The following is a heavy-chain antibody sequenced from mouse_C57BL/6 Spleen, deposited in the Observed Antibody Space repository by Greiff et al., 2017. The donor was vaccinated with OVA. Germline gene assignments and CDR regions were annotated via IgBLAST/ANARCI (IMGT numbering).Heavy chain of an antibody. CDR1: GYAFSSSW. V-gene: IGHV1-82*01. CDR3: ARTYGSSSYYFDY. Sequence: VKLQESGPELVKPGASVKISCKASGYAFSSSWMNWVKQRPGKGLEWIGRIYPGDGDTNYNGKFKGKATLTADKSSSTAYMQLSSLTSEDSAVYFCARTYGSSSYYFDYWGQGTTLTVSS. CDR2: IYPGDGDT. D-gene: IGHD1-1*01. J-gene: IGHJ2*01.